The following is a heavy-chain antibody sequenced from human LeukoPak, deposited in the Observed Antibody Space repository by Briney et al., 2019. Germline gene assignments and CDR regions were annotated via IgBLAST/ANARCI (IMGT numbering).Heavy chain of an antibody. CDR1: GFTFSSYG. J-gene: IGHJ4*02. Sequence: GGSLRLSCAASGFTFSSYGMHWVRQAPGKGLEWVAVISYDGSNKYYADSVKGRFTISRDNSKNTLYLQMNSLRAEDTAVYYCAKGPTPTYYYDSSGYYFDYWGQGTLVTVSS. CDR2: ISYDGSNK. D-gene: IGHD3-22*01. V-gene: IGHV3-30*18. CDR3: AKGPTPTYYYDSSGYYFDY.